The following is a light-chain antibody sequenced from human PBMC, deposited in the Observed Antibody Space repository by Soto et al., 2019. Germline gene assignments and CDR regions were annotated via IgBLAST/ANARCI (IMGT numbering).Light chain of an antibody. J-gene: IGKJ3*01. V-gene: IGKV1-5*03. CDR2: RAS. CDR1: QSSSSW. Sequence: DIQMTQSPSTLSASVGDRVTITCRASQSSSSWLAWYQQKPGKAPKLLIYRASKLESRVPSRFTGSGSGTEFSLTISSLQPDDFATYYCQQYKSSILTFGPGTKVDIK. CDR3: QQYKSSILT.